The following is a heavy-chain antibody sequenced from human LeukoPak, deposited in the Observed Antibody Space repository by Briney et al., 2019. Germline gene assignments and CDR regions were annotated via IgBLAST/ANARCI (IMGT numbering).Heavy chain of an antibody. CDR1: GFTVSSYD. CDR3: ARAPGGYGGNSRYMDV. Sequence: SGGSLRLSCAASGFTVSSYDMHWVRQATGKGLEWVSAIGTAGDTYYPGSVKGRFTISRENAKNSLYLQMNSLRAGDTAVYYCARAPGGYGGNSRYMDVWGQGTTVTVSS. V-gene: IGHV3-13*01. J-gene: IGHJ6*02. CDR2: IGTAGDT. D-gene: IGHD4-23*01.